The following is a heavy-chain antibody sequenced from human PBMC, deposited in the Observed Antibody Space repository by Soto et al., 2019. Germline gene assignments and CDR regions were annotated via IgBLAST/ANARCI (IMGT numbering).Heavy chain of an antibody. CDR1: GYSFTSYW. D-gene: IGHD1-26*01. J-gene: IGHJ6*02. V-gene: IGHV5-51*01. Sequence: GESLKISCKGSGYSFTSYWIGWVLQMPGKGLEWMGIIYPGDSDTRYSPSFQGQVTISADKSISTAYLQWISLKASDTAMYYCAIREPLFGMDVWGQGTKVTVSS. CDR3: AIREPLFGMDV. CDR2: IYPGDSDT.